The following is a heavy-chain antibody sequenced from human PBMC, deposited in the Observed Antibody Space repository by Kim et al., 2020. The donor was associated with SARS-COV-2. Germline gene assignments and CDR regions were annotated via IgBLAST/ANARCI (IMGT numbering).Heavy chain of an antibody. CDR1: GGSFSGYY. CDR2: INHSGST. CDR3: ARGRLGSGWSIPHKRGLDY. D-gene: IGHD6-19*01. Sequence: SETLSLTCAVYGGSFSGYYWSWIRQPPGKGLEWIGEINHSGSTNYNPSLKSRVTISVDTSKNQFSLKLSSVTAADTAVYYCARGRLGSGWSIPHKRGLDYWGQGTLVTVSS. J-gene: IGHJ4*02. V-gene: IGHV4-34*01.